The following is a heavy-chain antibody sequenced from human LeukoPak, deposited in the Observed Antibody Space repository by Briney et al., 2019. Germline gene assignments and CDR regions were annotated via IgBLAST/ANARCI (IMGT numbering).Heavy chain of an antibody. D-gene: IGHD3-22*01. Sequence: ASVKVSCKASGYTFTSYAMHWARQAPGQRLEWMGWINTGNGNTKYSQKFQGRVTITRDTSASTAYMELSSLRSEDTAVYYCARDPYYYDSGYFDYWGQGTLVTVSS. CDR2: INTGNGNT. J-gene: IGHJ4*02. CDR1: GYTFTSYA. CDR3: ARDPYYYDSGYFDY. V-gene: IGHV1-3*04.